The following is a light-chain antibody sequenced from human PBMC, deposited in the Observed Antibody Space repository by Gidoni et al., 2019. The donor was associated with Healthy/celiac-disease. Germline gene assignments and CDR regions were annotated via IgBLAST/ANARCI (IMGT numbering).Light chain of an antibody. Sequence: DSHMTQSPSSLSTSVGNRVTITCQASQAINNYLNWYQRKPEKAPKLLIYDASNLETVVPSRFSGSGSGTEFTVSISSLQPEDIATYYCQQNDNLPPLFGPXTKVDIK. J-gene: IGKJ3*01. V-gene: IGKV1-33*01. CDR3: QQNDNLPPL. CDR2: DAS. CDR1: QAINNY.